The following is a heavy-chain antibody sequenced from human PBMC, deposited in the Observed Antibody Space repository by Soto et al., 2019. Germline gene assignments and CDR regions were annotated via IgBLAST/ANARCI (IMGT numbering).Heavy chain of an antibody. CDR3: ARDDGPLHY. CDR2: ISSDGNNK. V-gene: IGHV3-30-3*01. Sequence: QPGGSLRLSCAASGFTFRNYAINWVRQAPGKGLEWVALISSDGNNKYYANSVKGRFTVSRDNSKNTLSLQMNSLTTEDTAVYYCARDDGPLHYWGQGSLVTVSS. D-gene: IGHD2-8*01. CDR1: GFTFRNYA. J-gene: IGHJ4*02.